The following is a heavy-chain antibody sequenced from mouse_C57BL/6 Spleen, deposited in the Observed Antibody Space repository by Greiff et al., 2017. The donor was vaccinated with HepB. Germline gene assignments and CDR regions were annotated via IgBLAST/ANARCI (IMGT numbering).Heavy chain of an antibody. CDR3: ARGEAMDY. V-gene: IGHV5-17*01. CDR1: GFTFSDYG. J-gene: IGHJ4*01. CDR2: ISSGSSTI. Sequence: EVNLVESGGGLVKPGWSLKLSCAASGFTFSDYGMHWVRQAPEKGLEWVAYISSGSSTIYYADTVKGRFTISRDNAKNTLFLQITSLRSEDTARYYCARGEAMDYWGQGTSVTVSS.